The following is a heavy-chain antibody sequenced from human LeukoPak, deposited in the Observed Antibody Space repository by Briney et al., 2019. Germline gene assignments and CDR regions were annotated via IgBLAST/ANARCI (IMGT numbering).Heavy chain of an antibody. CDR3: ARGFRGVVVVPADYFDY. V-gene: IGHV4-30-4*08. CDR1: GGSISIGDYY. CDR2: IYYSGST. D-gene: IGHD2-2*01. J-gene: IGHJ4*02. Sequence: SETLSLTCTVSGGSISIGDYYWSWIRQPPGKGLEWIGYIYYSGSTYYNPSLKSRVTISVDTSKNQFSLKLSSVTAADTAVYYCARGFRGVVVVPADYFDYWGQGTLVTVSS.